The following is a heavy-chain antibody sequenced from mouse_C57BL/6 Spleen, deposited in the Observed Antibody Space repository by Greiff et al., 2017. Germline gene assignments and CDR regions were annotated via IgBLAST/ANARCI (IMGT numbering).Heavy chain of an antibody. J-gene: IGHJ2*01. CDR3: GRRGTGRYFDD. V-gene: IGHV5-17*01. D-gene: IGHD4-1*01. CDR1: GFTFSDYG. CDR2: ISSGSSTI. Sequence: EVMLVESGGGLVKPGGSLKLSCAASGFTFSDYGMNWVRQAPEKGLEWVAYISSGSSTIYYADTVKGRFTISRDNAKNTLFLQMTSLRSEDTAMXYCGRRGTGRYFDDWGQGTTLTVSS.